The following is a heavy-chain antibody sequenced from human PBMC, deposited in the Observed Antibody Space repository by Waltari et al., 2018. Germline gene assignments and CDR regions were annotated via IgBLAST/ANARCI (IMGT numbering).Heavy chain of an antibody. CDR3: AREKTVGSPDYVGGIDY. J-gene: IGHJ4*02. D-gene: IGHD4-17*01. V-gene: IGHV3-11*01. CDR2: ISDSGRTT. CDR1: GFTFSDYS. Sequence: QVQLVESGGGLVKPGGSLKLSCVTSGFTFSDYSLMWVRQAPGKGLECVSYISDSGRTTYYADSVKGRFTISRDNANSLLFLQMNNVRAEDTAFYFCAREKTVGSPDYVGGIDYWGQGTLVTVSS.